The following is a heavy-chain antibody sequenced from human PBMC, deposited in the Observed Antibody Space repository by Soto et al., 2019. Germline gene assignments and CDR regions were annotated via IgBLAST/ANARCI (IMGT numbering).Heavy chain of an antibody. D-gene: IGHD5-12*01. Sequence: GASVKVSCKASGYTFTAYYMHWVRQAPGQGPEWMGWISANSGSTNYAQRFQGRVTVTRDTSISTAYMELRRLGSDDTAVYYCARDIRVRYSGYAFDYWGQGTLVTVSS. CDR3: ARDIRVRYSGYAFDY. CDR1: GYTFTAYY. J-gene: IGHJ4*02. V-gene: IGHV1-2*02. CDR2: ISANSGST.